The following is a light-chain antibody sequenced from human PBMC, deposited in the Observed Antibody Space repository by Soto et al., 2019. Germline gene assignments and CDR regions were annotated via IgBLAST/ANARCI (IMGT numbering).Light chain of an antibody. Sequence: EIVLTQSPGTLSLSPGERATLSCRASQSLSSTYLAWYQHRPGQAPRLLIYGASSRATGIPDRFSGSGSGTDFTLTINRLEPEDFAVYYCQQYANSPFAFGGGTTVEIK. CDR1: QSLSSTY. J-gene: IGKJ4*01. V-gene: IGKV3-20*01. CDR2: GAS. CDR3: QQYANSPFA.